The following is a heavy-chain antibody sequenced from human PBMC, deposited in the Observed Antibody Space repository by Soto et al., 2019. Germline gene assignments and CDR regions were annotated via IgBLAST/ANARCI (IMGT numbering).Heavy chain of an antibody. D-gene: IGHD3-3*01. V-gene: IGHV1-69*06. CDR1: GDTFSSYA. CDR3: ARATFWSGNYYYYGMDV. Sequence: SSVKLSCKASGDTFSSYAINWVRLAPGQGLEWMGGIIPIFGTAIYAQKFQGRVTITADKSTSTAYMELSSLRSEDTAVYYCARATFWSGNYYYYGMDVWGQGTTVTVSS. CDR2: IIPIFGTA. J-gene: IGHJ6*02.